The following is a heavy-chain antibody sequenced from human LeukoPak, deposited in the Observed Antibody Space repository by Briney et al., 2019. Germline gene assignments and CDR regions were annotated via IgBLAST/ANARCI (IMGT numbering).Heavy chain of an antibody. D-gene: IGHD3-10*01. Sequence: SVKVSCKASGGTFSSYAISWVRQAPGQGLEWMGGIIPILGTANYAQKFQGRVTITADESTSTAYMELSSLRSEDTAVYYCARGRPWGSGSYYTKYYYYYMDVWGKGTTVTISS. J-gene: IGHJ6*03. V-gene: IGHV1-69*13. CDR2: IIPILGTA. CDR1: GGTFSSYA. CDR3: ARGRPWGSGSYYTKYYYYYMDV.